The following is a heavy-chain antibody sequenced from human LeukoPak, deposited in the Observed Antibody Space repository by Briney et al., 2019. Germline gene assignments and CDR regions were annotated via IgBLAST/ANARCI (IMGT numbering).Heavy chain of an antibody. V-gene: IGHV3-64*02. D-gene: IGHD3-3*01. Sequence: PGGSLRLSCAASGFTFSSYAMSWVRQAPGEGPEYVSAISSNGGSTYYADSVKGRFTISRDNSKNTLFLQMGSLRVEDMAVYYCARGLRAYYYYGMDVWGQGTTVTVSS. J-gene: IGHJ6*02. CDR3: ARGLRAYYYYGMDV. CDR2: ISSNGGST. CDR1: GFTFSSYA.